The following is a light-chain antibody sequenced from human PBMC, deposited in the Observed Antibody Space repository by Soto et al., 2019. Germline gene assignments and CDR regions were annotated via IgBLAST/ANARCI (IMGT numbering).Light chain of an antibody. CDR2: GAA. Sequence: EIVLTKSPGTLSLSPGERATLSCRASQGVSGGYLAWYQQKPGQAPRLLIYGAASRATGIPNRFSGSESGTDFTLTISRLEPEDFAVYYCQHYGSSPRTFGQGTKVEIK. J-gene: IGKJ1*01. V-gene: IGKV3-20*01. CDR1: QGVSGGY. CDR3: QHYGSSPRT.